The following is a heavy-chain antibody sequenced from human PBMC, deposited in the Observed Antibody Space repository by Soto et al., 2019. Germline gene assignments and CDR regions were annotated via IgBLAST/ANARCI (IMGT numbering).Heavy chain of an antibody. CDR1: GFTFSSYG. J-gene: IGHJ4*02. CDR3: AKDGQYCSGGSCYQDPYFDY. D-gene: IGHD2-15*01. V-gene: IGHV3-30*18. CDR2: ISYDGSNK. Sequence: QVQLVESGGGVVQPGRSLRLSCAASGFTFSSYGMHWVRQAPGKGLEWVAVISYDGSNKYYADSVKGRFTISRDNSKNTLYLQMNSLRAEDTAVYYCAKDGQYCSGGSCYQDPYFDYWGQGTLVTVSS.